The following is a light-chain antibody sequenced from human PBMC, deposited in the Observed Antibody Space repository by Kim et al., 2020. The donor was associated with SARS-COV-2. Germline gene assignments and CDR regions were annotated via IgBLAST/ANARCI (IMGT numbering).Light chain of an antibody. CDR1: QSISITY. J-gene: IGKJ4*01. CDR2: GAS. Sequence: EIVLTQSPGTLSLSPGERATLSCRASQSISITYLAWYQQKPGQAPRLLIYGASRRATGIPGRFSGGGSGTDFTLTISRLEPEDFAVYFCQQYAASPVTFGGGTKVDIK. V-gene: IGKV3-20*01. CDR3: QQYAASPVT.